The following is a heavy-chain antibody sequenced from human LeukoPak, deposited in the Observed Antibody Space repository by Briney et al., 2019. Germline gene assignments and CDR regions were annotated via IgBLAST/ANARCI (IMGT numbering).Heavy chain of an antibody. CDR1: GGSSSGYY. V-gene: IGHV4-34*01. CDR2: INHRGNT. D-gene: IGHD4-17*01. CDR3: ARGDATSVTRFRPRPYLDY. J-gene: IGHJ4*02. Sequence: SETLSLTCAVYGGSSSGYYWNWIRQPPGKGLEWIGEINHRGNTNYSPSLNSRVTMSVDTSKNQVSLELRSVTAADTAVYYCARGDATSVTRFRPRPYLDYWGQGTLVTVSS.